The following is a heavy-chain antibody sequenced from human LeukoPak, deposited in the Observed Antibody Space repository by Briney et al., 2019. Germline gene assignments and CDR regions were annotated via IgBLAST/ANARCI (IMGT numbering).Heavy chain of an antibody. CDR1: GFTFSTFA. D-gene: IGHD2-8*02. Sequence: GGSLRLSREASGFTFSTFAMIWVRQPPGKGLEWVSSIFPSGGEIHYADSVRGRFTISRDNSKSTLSLQMNSLRAEDTAINYCATYRQVLLPFESWGQGTLVTVSS. CDR2: IFPSGGEI. J-gene: IGHJ4*02. CDR3: ATYRQVLLPFES. V-gene: IGHV3-23*01.